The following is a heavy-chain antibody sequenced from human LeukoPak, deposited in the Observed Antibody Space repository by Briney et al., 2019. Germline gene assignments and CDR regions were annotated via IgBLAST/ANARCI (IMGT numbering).Heavy chain of an antibody. V-gene: IGHV1-46*01. CDR3: ATENRVGAYWSLAFDI. CDR1: GYTFTSYY. CDR2: INPSGGTT. D-gene: IGHD1-26*01. J-gene: IGHJ3*02. Sequence: ASVKVSCKASGYTFTSYYMHWVRQAPGQGLEWMGLINPSGGTTRYAQKFQGRVTMTEDTSTDTAYMELSSLRSEDTAVYYCATENRVGAYWSLAFDIWGQGTMVTVSS.